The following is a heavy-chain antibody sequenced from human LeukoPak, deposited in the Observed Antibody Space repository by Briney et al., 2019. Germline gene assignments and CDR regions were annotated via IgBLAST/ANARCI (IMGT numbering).Heavy chain of an antibody. V-gene: IGHV1-2*02. D-gene: IGHD3-10*01. CDR2: INPNSGGT. CDR3: ARVEFLNYYGSGSYLGWFDP. CDR1: GYTFTCYY. J-gene: IGHJ5*02. Sequence: ASVTLSCKASGYTFTCYYMHWVRHAPGQGHEWMGWINPNSGGTNYAQKFQGRVTMTRDTSISTVYMELSRLRSDDTAVYYCARVEFLNYYGSGSYLGWFDPWGQGTLVTVSS.